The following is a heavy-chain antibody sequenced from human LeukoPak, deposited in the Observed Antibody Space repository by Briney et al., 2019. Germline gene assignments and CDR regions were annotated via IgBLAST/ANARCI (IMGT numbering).Heavy chain of an antibody. V-gene: IGHV3-74*01. CDR1: GFTYSAYW. Sequence: PGGSLRLSCSRSGFTYSAYWMQSARQAPGKGLGWVSYVDNDGRGTAYVDSVKGRFTISRENAKNTVYLQMNSLRVDDTAVYYCARDGSGSIDLDHWGQGTLVTVSS. J-gene: IGHJ4*02. CDR2: VDNDGRGT. D-gene: IGHD3-3*01. CDR3: ARDGSGSIDLDH.